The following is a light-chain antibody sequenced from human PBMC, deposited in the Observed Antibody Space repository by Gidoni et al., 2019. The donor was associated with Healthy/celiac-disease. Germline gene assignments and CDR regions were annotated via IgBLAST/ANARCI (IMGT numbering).Light chain of an antibody. CDR3: QQHNNWPLT. Sequence: EIVMTQSPATLSVSPGERATLSCRASQSVSSNLAWYQQKPGQAPRLLIYGASSGSGTEFTLTISSLQSEDFAVYYCQQHNNWPLTFGPGTKVDIK. V-gene: IGKV3-15*01. CDR2: GAS. CDR1: QSVSSN. J-gene: IGKJ3*01.